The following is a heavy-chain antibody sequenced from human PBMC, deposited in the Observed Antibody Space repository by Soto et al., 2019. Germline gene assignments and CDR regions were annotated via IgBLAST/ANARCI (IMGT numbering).Heavy chain of an antibody. CDR1: GFTFSSYV. J-gene: IGHJ6*02. V-gene: IGHV3-23*01. CDR2: ISGSGGST. Sequence: EVQLLESGGGLVQPGGSLRLSCAASGFTFSSYVMHWVRQPPGKGLEWVSGISGSGGSTYYADSVKGRFTISRDNSKNTLYLQMNSLRAEDTAVYYCAKGPRAPPPHDYGMDVWGQGTTVTVSS. CDR3: AKGPRAPPPHDYGMDV.